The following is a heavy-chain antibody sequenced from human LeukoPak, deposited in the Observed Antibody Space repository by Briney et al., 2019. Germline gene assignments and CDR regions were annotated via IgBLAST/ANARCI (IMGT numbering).Heavy chain of an antibody. Sequence: PSETLSLTCAVYGGSFSGYYWSWIRQPPGKGLEWIGEINHSGSTNYNPSLKSRVTISVDTSKNQFSLKLSSVTAADTAVYYCARTRRRRANNWFDPWGQGTLVTVSS. J-gene: IGHJ5*02. CDR1: GGSFSGYY. CDR3: ARTRRRRANNWFDP. V-gene: IGHV4-34*01. CDR2: INHSGST. D-gene: IGHD1-1*01.